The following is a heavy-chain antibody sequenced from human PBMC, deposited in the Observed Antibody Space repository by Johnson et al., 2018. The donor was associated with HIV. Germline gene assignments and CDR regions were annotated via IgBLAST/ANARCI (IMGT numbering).Heavy chain of an antibody. CDR1: GFTVSSNY. Sequence: EQLVESGGGLVQPGGSLRLSCAASGFTVSSNYMSWVRQAPGKGLEWVSVIYRGGSPYYADSVKGRFTLSRDNSKNTLYLQMNSLSAEGTAGDYCARGGCSGTSCYGGARCALDIWVQGTMVTVSS. V-gene: IGHV3-66*01. CDR3: ARGGCSGTSCYGGARCALDI. CDR2: IYRGGSP. J-gene: IGHJ3*02. D-gene: IGHD2-2*01.